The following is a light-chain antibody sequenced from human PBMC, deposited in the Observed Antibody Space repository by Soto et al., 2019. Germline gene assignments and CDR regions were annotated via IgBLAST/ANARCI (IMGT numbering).Light chain of an antibody. J-gene: IGKJ1*01. CDR3: QQRSNLWT. CDR2: DTS. Sequence: IVMTQSPATLSVSPWERATLSCRASQSVSSNLAWYQQKPGQAPRLLIYDTSTRATGIPARFSGSGSGTDFTLTISSLEPEDFAVYYCQQRSNLWTFGQGTKVDIK. CDR1: QSVSSN. V-gene: IGKV3-11*01.